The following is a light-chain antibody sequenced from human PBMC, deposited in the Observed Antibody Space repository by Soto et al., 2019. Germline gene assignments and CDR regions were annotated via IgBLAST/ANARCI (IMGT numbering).Light chain of an antibody. J-gene: IGKJ1*01. CDR3: QQTFSTPWM. V-gene: IGKV1-39*01. Sequence: DIQMTQSPSSLSAFVGDRVTITCRASQTINRHLNWYQQKPGKAPKLLIYAAFSLQSGVPSRFSGSGSGTDFTLTIRSLQPEDFATYYCQQTFSTPWMFGQGTKVQIK. CDR2: AAF. CDR1: QTINRH.